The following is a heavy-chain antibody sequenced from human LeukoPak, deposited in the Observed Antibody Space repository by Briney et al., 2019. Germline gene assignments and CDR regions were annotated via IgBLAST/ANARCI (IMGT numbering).Heavy chain of an antibody. CDR1: RFTFNRYW. Sequence: PGGSLRLSCAASRFTFNRYWMSWVRQAPGKGLEWVANIKEDGSEKNYVDSMKGRITISRDNAKNSLYLQMNSLRVGDMAVYYCARGVIGYRDAFDIWGQGAMVTVSS. V-gene: IGHV3-7*03. CDR2: IKEDGSEK. CDR3: ARGVIGYRDAFDI. D-gene: IGHD5-12*01. J-gene: IGHJ3*02.